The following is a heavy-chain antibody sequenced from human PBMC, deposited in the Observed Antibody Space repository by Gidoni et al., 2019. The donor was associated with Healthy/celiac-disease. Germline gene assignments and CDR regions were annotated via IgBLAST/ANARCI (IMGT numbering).Heavy chain of an antibody. J-gene: IGHJ3*02. D-gene: IGHD2-8*01. V-gene: IGHV3-30-3*01. Sequence: QVQLVESGGDVVQPGRSLRLSCAASGFNFRSYAMHWVRQAAGKGLEWVAVISYDGSNKYDADSVKGRFTISRDNSKNTLYLQMNSLRAEDTAVYYCARDQVAVLMVYAQGDAFDIWGQGTMVTVSS. CDR2: ISYDGSNK. CDR1: GFNFRSYA. CDR3: ARDQVAVLMVYAQGDAFDI.